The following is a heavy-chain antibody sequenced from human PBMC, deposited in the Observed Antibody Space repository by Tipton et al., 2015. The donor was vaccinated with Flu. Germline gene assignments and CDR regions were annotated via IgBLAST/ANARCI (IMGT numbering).Heavy chain of an antibody. Sequence: SLRLSCAASGFTFSSYAMSWVRQAPGKGLEWVSAISGSGGSTYYADSVKGRFTISRDNSKNTLYLQMNSLRAEDTAVYYCASFNCSGGSCYSAYFDYWGQGTLVTVSS. D-gene: IGHD2-15*01. CDR1: GFTFSSYA. V-gene: IGHV3-23*01. CDR2: ISGSGGST. CDR3: ASFNCSGGSCYSAYFDY. J-gene: IGHJ4*02.